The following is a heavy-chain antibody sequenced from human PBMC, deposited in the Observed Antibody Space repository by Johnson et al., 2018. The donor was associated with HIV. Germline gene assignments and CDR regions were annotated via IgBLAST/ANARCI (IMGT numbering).Heavy chain of an antibody. Sequence: VQLLESGGGLVQPGGSLRLSCAASGFTVSSNYMTWVRQAPGKGLEWVSVIYSGGSTYYADSVKGRFTISRDNSKNTLYLQMNSLRAEDTAVYYCARDGELGDAFDIWCQGTMVTVSS. CDR1: GFTVSSNY. D-gene: IGHD7-27*01. CDR3: ARDGELGDAFDI. J-gene: IGHJ3*02. V-gene: IGHV3-66*01. CDR2: IYSGGST.